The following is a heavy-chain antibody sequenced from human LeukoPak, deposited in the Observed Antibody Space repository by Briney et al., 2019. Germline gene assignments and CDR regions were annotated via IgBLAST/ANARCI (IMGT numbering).Heavy chain of an antibody. CDR3: ARVSVAGPPYFDY. CDR1: GGTFSSYA. D-gene: IGHD6-19*01. Sequence: GSSVKVSCKASGGTFSSYAISWVRQAPGQGLEWMGRIIPILGIANYAQKSQGRVTITADKSTSTAYMELSSLRSEDTAVYYCARVSVAGPPYFDYWGQGTLVTVSS. J-gene: IGHJ4*02. V-gene: IGHV1-69*04. CDR2: IIPILGIA.